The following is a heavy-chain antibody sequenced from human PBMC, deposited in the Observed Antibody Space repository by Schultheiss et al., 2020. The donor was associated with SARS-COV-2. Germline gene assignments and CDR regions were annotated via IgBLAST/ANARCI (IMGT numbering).Heavy chain of an antibody. J-gene: IGHJ6*03. V-gene: IGHV3-30*07. CDR2: ISYDGSNK. Sequence: GGSLRLSCAASGFTFSGSAMHWVRQAPGKGLEWVAVISYDGSNKYYADSVKGRFTISRDNSKNTLYLQMNSLRAEDTAVYYCANQYYYYMDVWGKGTTVTVSS. CDR3: ANQYYYYMDV. CDR1: GFTFSGSA.